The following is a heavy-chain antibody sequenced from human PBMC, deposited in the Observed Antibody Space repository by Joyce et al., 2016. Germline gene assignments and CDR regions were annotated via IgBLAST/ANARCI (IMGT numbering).Heavy chain of an antibody. D-gene: IGHD6-25*01. CDR1: GLTLSNYG. J-gene: IGHJ4*02. CDR2: ISYDGIYK. Sequence: QVQLVESGGGVVQPGRSLRLSCAASGLTLSNYGVHWVRQAPGKGLEWVAVISYDGIYKYYADSVKGRFTISRDNSKNTWFLEMNSLRTEDTAVYYCAKILTATYSSGWFLDYWGQGTLVTVSS. CDR3: AKILTATYSSGWFLDY. V-gene: IGHV3-30*18.